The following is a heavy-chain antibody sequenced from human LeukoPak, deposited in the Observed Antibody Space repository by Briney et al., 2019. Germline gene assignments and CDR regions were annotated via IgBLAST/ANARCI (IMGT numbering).Heavy chain of an antibody. J-gene: IGHJ4*02. Sequence: GGSLRLSCAASGFTFSSYSMNWVRQAPGKGLEWVANIKQDGSEKYYVDSVKGRFTISRDNAKNSLYLQMNSLRAEDTAVYYCARDLGSGSYYVSDYWGQGTLVTVSS. CDR2: IKQDGSEK. V-gene: IGHV3-7*01. D-gene: IGHD3-10*02. CDR3: ARDLGSGSYYVSDY. CDR1: GFTFSSYS.